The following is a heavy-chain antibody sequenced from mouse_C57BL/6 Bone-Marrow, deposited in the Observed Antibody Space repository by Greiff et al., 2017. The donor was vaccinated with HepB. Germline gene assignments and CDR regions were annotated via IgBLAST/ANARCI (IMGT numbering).Heavy chain of an antibody. CDR1: GYTFTSYW. D-gene: IGHD2-4*01. J-gene: IGHJ3*01. Sequence: VQLQQPGAELVMPGASVKLSCKASGYTFTSYWMPWVKPRPGQGLEWIGEIDPSDSYTNYNQKFKGKSTLTVDKSSSTAYMQLSSLTSEDSAVYYCAREGIYYDYDEGFAYWGQGTVVTVSA. V-gene: IGHV1-69*01. CDR3: AREGIYYDYDEGFAY. CDR2: IDPSDSYT.